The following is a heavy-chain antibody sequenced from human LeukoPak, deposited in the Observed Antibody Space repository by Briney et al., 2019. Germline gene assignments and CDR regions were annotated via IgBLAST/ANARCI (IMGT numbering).Heavy chain of an antibody. Sequence: ASVKVSRKASGYTFTGYYMHWVRQAPGQGLEWMGWINPNSGGTNYAQKFQGRVTMTRDTSISTAYMELSRLRSDDTAVYYCARDSTSGYSSGWLFDYWGQGTLVTVSS. CDR1: GYTFTGYY. CDR2: INPNSGGT. D-gene: IGHD6-19*01. J-gene: IGHJ4*02. CDR3: ARDSTSGYSSGWLFDY. V-gene: IGHV1-2*02.